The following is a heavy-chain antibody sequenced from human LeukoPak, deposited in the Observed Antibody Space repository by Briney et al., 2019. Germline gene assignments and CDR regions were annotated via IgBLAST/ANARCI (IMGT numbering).Heavy chain of an antibody. CDR3: AKEVEEYYDFWSGPNWFDP. CDR1: GFTFDDYG. CDR2: ISGSGGST. Sequence: PGGSLRLSCAASGFTFDDYGMSWVRQAPGKGLEWVSAISGSGGSTYYADSVKGRFTISRDNSKNTLYLQMNSLRAEDTAVYYCAKEVEEYYDFWSGPNWFDPWGQGTLVTVSS. V-gene: IGHV3-23*01. D-gene: IGHD3-3*01. J-gene: IGHJ5*02.